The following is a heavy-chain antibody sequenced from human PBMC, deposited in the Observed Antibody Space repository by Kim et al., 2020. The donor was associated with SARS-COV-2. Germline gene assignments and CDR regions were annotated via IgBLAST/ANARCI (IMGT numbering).Heavy chain of an antibody. D-gene: IGHD4-4*01. CDR3: ARNDYSNYVLPVGYYGMDV. Sequence: SVKVSCKASGGTFSSYAISWVRQAPGQGLEWMGGIIPIFGTANYAQKFQGRVTITADESTSTAYMELSSLRSEDTAVYYCARNDYSNYVLPVGYYGMDVWGQGTTVTVSS. J-gene: IGHJ6*02. CDR1: GGTFSSYA. CDR2: IIPIFGTA. V-gene: IGHV1-69*13.